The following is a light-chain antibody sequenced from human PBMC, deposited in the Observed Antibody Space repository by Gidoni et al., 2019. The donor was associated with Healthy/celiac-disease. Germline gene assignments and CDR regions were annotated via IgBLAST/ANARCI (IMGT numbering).Light chain of an antibody. J-gene: IGKJ2*01. CDR3: QHLGT. V-gene: IGKV1-5*01. CDR2: DAS. CDR1: QSISSW. Sequence: DIQLTQSPSTLSASVGDRVTITCRASQSISSWWAWYQQKPGKAPKLLIYDASSLESGVPSRFSGSGSGTEFTLTISSLQPDDFATYYCQHLGTFGQGTKLEIK.